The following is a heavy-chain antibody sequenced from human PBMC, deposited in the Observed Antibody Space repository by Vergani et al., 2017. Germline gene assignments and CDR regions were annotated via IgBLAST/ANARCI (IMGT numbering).Heavy chain of an antibody. D-gene: IGHD2-15*01. CDR3: ARGYCSGGRCYSDWFDP. CDR2: INPNSGGT. V-gene: IGHV1-2*02. CDR1: GYTFTGYY. Sequence: QVQLVQSGAEVKKPGASVKVSCKASGYTFTGYYMHWVRQAPGQGLEWMGWINPNSGGTNYAQKFRGRVTMTRDTSISTAYMELSRLRSDDTAVYYCARGYCSGGRCYSDWFDPWGQGTLVTVSS. J-gene: IGHJ5*02.